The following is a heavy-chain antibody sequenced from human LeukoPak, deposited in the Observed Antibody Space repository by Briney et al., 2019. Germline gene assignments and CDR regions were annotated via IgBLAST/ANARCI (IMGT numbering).Heavy chain of an antibody. V-gene: IGHV4-59*08. Sequence: SETLSLTCTVSGGSISSYHWSWIRQSPGKGLEWIGYIYYSGSTNYNPSLKSRVTISLDTSKNQFSLKVSSVTAADTAVYYCARHSSGYLSYFDYWGQGTLVAVSS. CDR2: IYYSGST. CDR3: ARHSSGYLSYFDY. J-gene: IGHJ4*02. CDR1: GGSISSYH. D-gene: IGHD3-22*01.